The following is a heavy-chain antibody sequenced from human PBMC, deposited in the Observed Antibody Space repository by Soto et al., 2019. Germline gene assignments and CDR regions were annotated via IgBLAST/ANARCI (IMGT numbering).Heavy chain of an antibody. CDR3: AKDIRQLGYFDY. J-gene: IGHJ4*01. V-gene: IGHV3-30*18. Sequence: QVQLVESGGGVVQPGRSLRLSCAASGFTFSSYGMHWVRQAPGKGLEWVAVISYDGSNKYYADSVKGRFTISRDNSKNTLYLQMNSLRAEDTAVYYCAKDIRQLGYFDY. CDR2: ISYDGSNK. D-gene: IGHD6-13*01. CDR1: GFTFSSYG.